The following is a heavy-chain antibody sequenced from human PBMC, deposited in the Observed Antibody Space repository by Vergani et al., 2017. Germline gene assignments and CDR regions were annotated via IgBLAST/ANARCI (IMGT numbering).Heavy chain of an antibody. J-gene: IGHJ4*02. CDR2: INPIDSKI. CDR1: ESSFISNE. CDR3: TRHVPCGDGACLHFDH. V-gene: IGHV5-51*01. D-gene: IGHD2-21*01. Sequence: EVMLGQSGAEVKKPGESLKISCKYSESSFISNEIAWVRQMSGKGLQWMGNINPIDSKIAYSPSFQGQAIMSLDKSITTAYLQWRSLKASDTAIYYCTRHVPCGDGACLHFDHWGQGTQVTVSS.